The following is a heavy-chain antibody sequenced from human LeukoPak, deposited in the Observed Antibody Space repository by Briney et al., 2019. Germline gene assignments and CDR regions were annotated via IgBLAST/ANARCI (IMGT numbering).Heavy chain of an antibody. CDR2: IWYDGSNK. Sequence: GGSLRLSCAASGFTFSSYGMHWVRQAPGKGLEWVAVIWYDGSNKYYADSVKGRFTISRDNSKNTLYLQMNSLRAEDTAVYYCAKESRGYSYGYGFDYWGQGTLVTVSS. D-gene: IGHD5-18*01. CDR1: GFTFSSYG. J-gene: IGHJ4*02. CDR3: AKESRGYSYGYGFDY. V-gene: IGHV3-33*06.